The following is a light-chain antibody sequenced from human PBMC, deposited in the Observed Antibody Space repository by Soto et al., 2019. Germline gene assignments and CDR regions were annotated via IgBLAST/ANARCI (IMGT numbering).Light chain of an antibody. J-gene: IGKJ2*01. CDR1: QSLVYSDGNTY. CDR3: MQGTHWLYT. V-gene: IGKV2-30*01. CDR2: KVS. Sequence: DVVMTQSPLSLPVTLGQPASISCRSSQSLVYSDGNTYLNWFQQRPGQSPRRLISKVSNRDSGGPDSFSGSGSGTDFTLKISRVEAEDVGVYYCMQGTHWLYTFGQGTKLEIK.